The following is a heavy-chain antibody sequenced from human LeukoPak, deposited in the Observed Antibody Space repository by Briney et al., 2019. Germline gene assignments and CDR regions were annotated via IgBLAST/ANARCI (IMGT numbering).Heavy chain of an antibody. Sequence: SETLSLTCNVSGGSINSYYWSWIRQPPGEGLEWIGYIYYSGSTKYNPSLKSRVTISVDTSKNQFSLNLSSVTAADTAVYYCARGPFNDFWSGYYGFWGQGTLVTVSS. J-gene: IGHJ4*02. V-gene: IGHV4-59*01. CDR1: GGSINSYY. CDR3: ARGPFNDFWSGYYGF. D-gene: IGHD3-3*01. CDR2: IYYSGST.